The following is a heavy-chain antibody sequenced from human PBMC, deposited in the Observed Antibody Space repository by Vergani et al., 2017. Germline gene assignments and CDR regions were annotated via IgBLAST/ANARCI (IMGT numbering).Heavy chain of an antibody. V-gene: IGHV4-61*02. J-gene: IGHJ4*02. D-gene: IGHD2-15*01. CDR1: GGSISAGYYF. CDR2: ISASGNA. Sequence: QVQLQASGPGRVKPSQTLSLTCTMSGGSISAGYYFWSWIRQPAGKGLEWLGHISASGNASHSPSLKSRVTMSEDTSKNQFSLNLTSVTAADTAVYFCARGSCLGGSCYKPLFDYWGQGILVTVSS. CDR3: ARGSCLGGSCYKPLFDY.